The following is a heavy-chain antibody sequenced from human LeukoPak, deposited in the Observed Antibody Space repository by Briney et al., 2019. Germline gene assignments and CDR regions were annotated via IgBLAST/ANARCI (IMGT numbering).Heavy chain of an antibody. Sequence: KPSETLSLTCAVSGGSISSGGYSWSWIRQPPGKGVEWIGYIYHSGSTYYNPSLKSRVTISVDRSKNQFSLKLSSVTAADTAVYYCARAIVGATIQYFQHWGQGTLVTVSS. D-gene: IGHD1-26*01. CDR1: GGSISSGGYS. CDR3: ARAIVGATIQYFQH. CDR2: IYHSGST. J-gene: IGHJ1*01. V-gene: IGHV4-30-2*01.